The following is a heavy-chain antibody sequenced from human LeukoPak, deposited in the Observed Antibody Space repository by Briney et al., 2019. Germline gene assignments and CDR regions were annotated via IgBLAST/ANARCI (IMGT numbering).Heavy chain of an antibody. CDR3: ARDQGSAAVARTALDY. J-gene: IGHJ4*02. CDR2: MSYDGANE. Sequence: GGSLRLSCAASRFTFSNYAMHWARQAPDKGLEWVAVMSYDGANEYYADSVKGRFTISRDNSKNTLYLQMNSLRADDAAVYYCARDQGSAAVARTALDYWGQGTLVTVSS. CDR1: RFTFSNYA. D-gene: IGHD6-19*01. V-gene: IGHV3-30-3*01.